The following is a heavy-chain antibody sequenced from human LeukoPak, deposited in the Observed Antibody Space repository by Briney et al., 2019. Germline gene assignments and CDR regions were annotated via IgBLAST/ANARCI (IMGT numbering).Heavy chain of an antibody. D-gene: IGHD1-14*01. CDR1: GFTFNKYW. CDR2: INEDGTEK. J-gene: IGHJ4*02. Sequence: GESLRLSCAASGFTFNKYWMNWVRQAPGKGPEWVANINEDGTEKRYGDSVKGRFTISRDNAKNSLYLQMNSLRADDTALYYCARVKSDTSYRPFDSWGQGTLVTVPS. CDR3: ARVKSDTSYRPFDS. V-gene: IGHV3-7*03.